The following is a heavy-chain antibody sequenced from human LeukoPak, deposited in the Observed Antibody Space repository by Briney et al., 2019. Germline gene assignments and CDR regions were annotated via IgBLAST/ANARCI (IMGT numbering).Heavy chain of an antibody. CDR3: ATEWYYYDSIYYGMDV. Sequence: GGSLRLSCAASGFTFSSYGMHWVRQAPGKGLEWVAVISYDGSNKYYADSVKGRFTISRDNSKNTLYLQMNSLRAEDTAVYYCATEWYYYDSIYYGMDVWGQGTTVTVSS. CDR1: GFTFSSYG. V-gene: IGHV3-30*03. CDR2: ISYDGSNK. J-gene: IGHJ6*02. D-gene: IGHD3-22*01.